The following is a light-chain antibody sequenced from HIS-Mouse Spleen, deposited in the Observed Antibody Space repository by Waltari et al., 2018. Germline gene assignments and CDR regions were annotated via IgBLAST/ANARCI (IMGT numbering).Light chain of an antibody. CDR3: QQRSNGPPGYT. V-gene: IGKV3-11*01. Sequence: EIVLTQSPATLSLSPGERATLSCRASQSVSSYLAWYQQEPGQAPRLLIYDASNRATGIPARFSGSGSGTDFTLTISSLEPEDFAVYYCQQRSNGPPGYTFGQGTKLEVK. CDR2: DAS. CDR1: QSVSSY. J-gene: IGKJ2*01.